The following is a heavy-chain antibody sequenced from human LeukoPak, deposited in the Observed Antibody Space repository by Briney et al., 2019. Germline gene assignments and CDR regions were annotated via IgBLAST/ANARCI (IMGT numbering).Heavy chain of an antibody. Sequence: ASVKVSCKASGYTFTSYDINWVPQATGQGLEWMGWMNPNSGNTGYAQKFQGRATMTRNTSISTAYMELSSLRSEDTAVYYCARGAFRYCSGGSCYSDYWGQGTLVTVSS. CDR3: ARGAFRYCSGGSCYSDY. CDR1: GYTFTSYD. D-gene: IGHD2-15*01. J-gene: IGHJ4*02. CDR2: MNPNSGNT. V-gene: IGHV1-8*01.